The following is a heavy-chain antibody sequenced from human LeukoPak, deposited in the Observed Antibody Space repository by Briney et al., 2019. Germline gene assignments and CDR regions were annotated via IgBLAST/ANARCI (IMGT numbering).Heavy chain of an antibody. CDR2: IYHGGST. CDR1: GGSISSGGYS. Sequence: PSETLSLTCAVSGGSISSGGYSWSWIRQSPGKGLEWIGYIYHGGSTYYNPSLKSRVTISVDRSKNQFSLKLSSVTAADTAVYYCAREHIEGAFDIWGQGTMVTVSS. V-gene: IGHV4-30-2*06. CDR3: AREHIEGAFDI. J-gene: IGHJ3*02.